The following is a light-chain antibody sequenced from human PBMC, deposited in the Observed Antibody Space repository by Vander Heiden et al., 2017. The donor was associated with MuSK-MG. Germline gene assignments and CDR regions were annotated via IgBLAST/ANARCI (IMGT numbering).Light chain of an antibody. CDR3: AAGDDSLNGPV. V-gene: IGLV1-44*01. Sequence: QSVLTQPPSASGTPGQRVTISCSGSSSNIGSNTVNWYQQLPGTAPKLLIYRNNKRPSGVPDRFSGSKSGTSASLAISGLQAEDEADYYCAAGDDSLNGPVFGGGTKLTVL. J-gene: IGLJ2*01. CDR1: SSNIGSNT. CDR2: RNN.